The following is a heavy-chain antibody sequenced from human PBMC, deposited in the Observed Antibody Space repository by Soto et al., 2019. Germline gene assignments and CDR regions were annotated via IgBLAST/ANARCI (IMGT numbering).Heavy chain of an antibody. CDR2: IGISSSTI. V-gene: IGHV3-48*02. D-gene: IGHD2-8*01. CDR1: GFTFSGYS. J-gene: IGHJ3*02. CDR3: ARDRVYAFDI. Sequence: EVQLVESGGGLVQPGGSLRLSCAASGFTFSGYSMNWVRQAPGKGLEWLSYIGISSSTIYYADSVKGRFTISRDNAKNSLYLQMNSLRDEDTAVYYCARDRVYAFDIWGQGTMVTVSS.